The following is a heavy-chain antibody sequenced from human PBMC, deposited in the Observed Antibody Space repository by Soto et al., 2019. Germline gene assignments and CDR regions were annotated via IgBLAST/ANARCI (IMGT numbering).Heavy chain of an antibody. V-gene: IGHV1-18*04. CDR3: ARWGSTIFGVVTPWYYGMDV. Sequence: ASVKVSCKASGYTFTSYGISWVRQAPGQGLEWMGWIGAYNGNTNYAQKLQGRVTMTTDTSTSTAYMELRSLRSDDTAVYYCARWGSTIFGVVTPWYYGMDVWGQGTTVTVS. CDR1: GYTFTSYG. D-gene: IGHD3-3*01. CDR2: IGAYNGNT. J-gene: IGHJ6*02.